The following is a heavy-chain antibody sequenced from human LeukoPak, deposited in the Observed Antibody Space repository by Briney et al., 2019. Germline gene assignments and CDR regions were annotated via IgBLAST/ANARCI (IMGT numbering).Heavy chain of an antibody. Sequence: SETLSLTCTVSGGSISSYYWSWIRQPPGKGLEWIGYIYYSGSTNYNPSLKSRVTISVDTSKNQFSLKLSSVTAADTAVYYCARDRDGYNPWGQGILVTVSS. D-gene: IGHD5-24*01. CDR2: IYYSGST. J-gene: IGHJ5*02. CDR3: ARDRDGYNP. V-gene: IGHV4-59*01. CDR1: GGSISSYY.